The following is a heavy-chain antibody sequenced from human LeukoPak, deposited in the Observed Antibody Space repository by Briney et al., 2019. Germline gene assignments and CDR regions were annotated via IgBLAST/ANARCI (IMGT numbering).Heavy chain of an antibody. V-gene: IGHV6-1*01. D-gene: IGHD1-1*01. Sequence: SQTLSLTCAISGDSVSSNIASWNWIRQSPSRGLEWLGKTYYRCKWYNDYAVSVKSRITINPDTSKNQFSLQLNSVTPEDAAVYYCARVYNWNPAGAFDIWGQGTVVTVSS. CDR1: GDSVSSNIAS. CDR2: TYYRCKWYN. J-gene: IGHJ3*02. CDR3: ARVYNWNPAGAFDI.